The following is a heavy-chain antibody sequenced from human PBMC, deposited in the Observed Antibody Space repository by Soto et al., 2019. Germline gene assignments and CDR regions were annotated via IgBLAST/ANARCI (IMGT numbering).Heavy chain of an antibody. V-gene: IGHV1-69*13. Sequence: SVKVSCKASGGTFSSYAISWVRQAPGQGLEWMGGIIPIFGTANYAQKFQGRVTITADESTSTAYMELSSLRSEDTAVYYGARELKDCIGTSCYEDYYCYYGMDVWGQGVTVKVSS. CDR1: GGTFSSYA. CDR2: IIPIFGTA. J-gene: IGHJ6*01. D-gene: IGHD2-2*01. CDR3: ARELKDCIGTSCYEDYYCYYGMDV.